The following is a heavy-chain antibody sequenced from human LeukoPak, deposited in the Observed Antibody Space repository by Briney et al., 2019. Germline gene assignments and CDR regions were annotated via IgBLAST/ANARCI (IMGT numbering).Heavy chain of an antibody. D-gene: IGHD5-12*01. J-gene: IGHJ4*02. CDR3: ARGGGYDGFDY. V-gene: IGHV1-2*02. CDR2: INPNSGGT. Sequence: GDSVKVSCKASVYTFSAYYMHWVRQAPGQGLEWMGWINPNSGGTNYAQKFQGRVTMTRDTSISTAYMDLSRLTSDDTAVYYCARGGGYDGFDYWGQGTLVTVSS. CDR1: VYTFSAYY.